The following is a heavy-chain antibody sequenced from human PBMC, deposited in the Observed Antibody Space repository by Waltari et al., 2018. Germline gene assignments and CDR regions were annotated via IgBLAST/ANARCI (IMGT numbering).Heavy chain of an antibody. CDR1: GGSISSSSYY. Sequence: QLQLQESGPGLVKPSETLSLTCTVPGGSISSSSYYWGWIRQPPGKGLEWIGSIYYSGSTYYNPSLKSRVTMSVDTSKNQLSLKLSSVTAADTAVYYCARRDYSNYVVAYYFDYWGQGTLVTVSS. D-gene: IGHD4-4*01. CDR3: ARRDYSNYVVAYYFDY. CDR2: IYYSGST. J-gene: IGHJ4*02. V-gene: IGHV4-39*01.